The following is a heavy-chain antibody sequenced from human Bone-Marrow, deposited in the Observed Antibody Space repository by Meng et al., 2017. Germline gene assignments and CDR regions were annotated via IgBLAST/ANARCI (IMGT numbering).Heavy chain of an antibody. V-gene: IGHV4-61*02. Sequence: SETLSLTCTVSGGSISSGSYYWSWIRQPAGKGLEWIGRIYTSGSTNYNPSLKSRVTMSVDTSKNQFSLKLSSVTAADTAVYYCARDNSGSGSQDPYWWIRGTYYYYYGMDVWGQGTTVTVSS. D-gene: IGHD3-10*01. CDR2: IYTSGST. CDR1: GGSISSGSYY. J-gene: IGHJ6*02. CDR3: ARDNSGSGSQDPYWWIRGTYYYYYGMDV.